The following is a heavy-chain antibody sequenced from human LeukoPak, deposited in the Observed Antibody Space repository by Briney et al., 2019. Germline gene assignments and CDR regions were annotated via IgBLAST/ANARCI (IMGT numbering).Heavy chain of an antibody. CDR1: GFTFSSYA. D-gene: IGHD2-15*01. V-gene: IGHV3-64*01. Sequence: RPGGSLRLSCAASGFTFSSYAMHWVRQTPGKGLEYVSAISTNGGGTYYANSVKGRFTISRDNSKNTLYLQMGSLRAEDMAVYFCARYCNGVTCYSGYDYWGQGPLVTVSS. CDR2: ISTNGGGT. J-gene: IGHJ4*02. CDR3: ARYCNGVTCYSGYDY.